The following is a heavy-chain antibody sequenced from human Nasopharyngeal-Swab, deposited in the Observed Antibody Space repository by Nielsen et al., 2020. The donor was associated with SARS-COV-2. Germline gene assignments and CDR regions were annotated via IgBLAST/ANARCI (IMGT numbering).Heavy chain of an antibody. J-gene: IGHJ5*01. CDR1: GDTFTSYG. Sequence: ASVKVSCKASGDTFTSYGFGWVRQAPGQGLEWMGWISANNGDTDYAQKFRDRITMTTDTSTTTVHMELRGLKSDDTVVYYCARCITNTWSKGWFDFWGHGTLVTVSS. CDR3: ARCITNTWSKGWFDF. D-gene: IGHD2-8*01. CDR2: ISANNGDT. V-gene: IGHV1-18*01.